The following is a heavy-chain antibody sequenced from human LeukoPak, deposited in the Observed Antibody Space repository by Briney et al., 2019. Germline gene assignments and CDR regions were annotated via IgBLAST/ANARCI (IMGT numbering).Heavy chain of an antibody. J-gene: IGHJ4*02. Sequence: NPSETLSLTCTVSGGSISSYYWSWIRQPPGKGLEWIGYIYYSGSTNYNPSLKSRVTISVDTSKNQFSLKLSSVTAADTAVYYCARVSRYSDILTGYYNPKYYFDYWGQGTLVTVSS. CDR3: ARVSRYSDILTGYYNPKYYFDY. V-gene: IGHV4-59*01. CDR1: GGSISSYY. D-gene: IGHD3-9*01. CDR2: IYYSGST.